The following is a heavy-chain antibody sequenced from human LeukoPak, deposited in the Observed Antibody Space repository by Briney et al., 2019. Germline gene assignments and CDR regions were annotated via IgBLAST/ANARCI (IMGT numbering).Heavy chain of an antibody. CDR1: GYTFSSYG. Sequence: ASVKVSCKASGYTFSSYGISWVRQAPGQGPEWMGWISAYNGNTHYAQKFQGRVTMTSDTSTSTVYMELHSLRSDDTAVYFCARVGTAAATADYWGQGTLVTVSS. V-gene: IGHV1-18*01. CDR2: ISAYNGNT. J-gene: IGHJ4*02. D-gene: IGHD6-25*01. CDR3: ARVGTAAATADY.